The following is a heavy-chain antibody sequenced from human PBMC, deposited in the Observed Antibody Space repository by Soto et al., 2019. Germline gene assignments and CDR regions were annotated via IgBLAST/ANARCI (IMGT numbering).Heavy chain of an antibody. J-gene: IGHJ5*01. D-gene: IGHD2-15*01. CDR2: ITNRGTHT. CDR1: GFTFSSYA. V-gene: IGHV3-21*06. Sequence: GGSLRLSCAASGFTFSSYAMSWVRQAPGKGLQWVASITNRGTHTYSADSVKGRFTISRDNDKNSLYLQMNNLRAEDTATYSCARAHEVAWFDSWGLGTLVTVSS. CDR3: ARAHEVAWFDS.